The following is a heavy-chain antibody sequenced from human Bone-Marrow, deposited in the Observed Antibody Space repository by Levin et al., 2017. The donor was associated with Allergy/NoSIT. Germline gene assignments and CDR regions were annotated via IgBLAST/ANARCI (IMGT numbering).Heavy chain of an antibody. CDR2: SRNKGDTYST. CDR1: GFTFTDRY. Sequence: GGSLRLSCVASGFTFTDRYMDWVRQAPGKGLEWVGRSRNKGDTYSTESAASVQGRFTISRDDSKSSLFLQMNSLKTEDTAMDYCCRGAAGLDYWGQGILVTVSS. CDR3: CRGAAGLDY. J-gene: IGHJ4*02. D-gene: IGHD6-13*01. V-gene: IGHV3-72*01.